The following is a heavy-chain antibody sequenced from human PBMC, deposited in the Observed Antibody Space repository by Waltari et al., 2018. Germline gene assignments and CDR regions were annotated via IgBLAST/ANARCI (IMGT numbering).Heavy chain of an antibody. CDR3: ARRTITIFGVRGPRGLWFDP. CDR2: INHSGST. V-gene: IGHV4-34*01. D-gene: IGHD3-3*01. J-gene: IGHJ5*02. CDR1: GGSFSGYY. Sequence: QVQLQQWGAGLLKPSETLSLTCAVYGGSFSGYYWSWIRQPPGKGLEWIGEINHSGSTNYNPSLKRRVTISVDTSKNQFSLKLSSVTAADTAVYYCARRTITIFGVRGPRGLWFDPWGQGTLVTVSS.